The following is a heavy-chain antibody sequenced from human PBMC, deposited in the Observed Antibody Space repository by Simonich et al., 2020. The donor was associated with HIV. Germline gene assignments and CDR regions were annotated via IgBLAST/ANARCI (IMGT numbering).Heavy chain of an antibody. D-gene: IGHD7-27*01. V-gene: IGHV4-38-2*01. Sequence: QLQLQESGPGLVKPSETLSLTCAVSGYSISSGYYWGWIRQPPGKGLGWIGNIYHSGRTYYTPSLKSRVTRSVDTSKNQFSLKLSSVTAADTAGYYCAGTGPLLDFWGQGTLVTVSS. CDR2: IYHSGRT. CDR1: GYSISSGYY. CDR3: AGTGPLLDF. J-gene: IGHJ4*02.